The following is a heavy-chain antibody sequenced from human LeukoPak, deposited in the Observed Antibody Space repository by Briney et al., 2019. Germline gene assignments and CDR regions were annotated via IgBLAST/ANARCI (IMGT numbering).Heavy chain of an antibody. CDR2: ISGSGGST. Sequence: GGSLRLSCAASGFTFSSYGMSWVRQAPGKGLEWVSAISGSGGSTYYADSVKGRFTISRDNSKNTLCLQMNSLRAEDTAVYYCAKDEAVAAESTAFDYWGQGTLVTVSS. CDR1: GFTFSSYG. J-gene: IGHJ4*02. CDR3: AKDEAVAAESTAFDY. V-gene: IGHV3-23*01. D-gene: IGHD2-15*01.